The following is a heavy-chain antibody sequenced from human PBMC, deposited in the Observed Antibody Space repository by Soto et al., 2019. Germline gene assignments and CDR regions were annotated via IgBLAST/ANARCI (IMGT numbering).Heavy chain of an antibody. CDR3: ARTYSSDVNLHPLDP. Sequence: QVQLVQSGAEVKKPGASVKISCKASGYTFTNYYMHWVRQAPGQGLEWMGIINPTGGSTTYAQRFQGRVTVTRDTSTSTVYMELSSLRSEDTAVYYCARTYSSDVNLHPLDPWGQGTLVIVSS. V-gene: IGHV1-46*01. CDR2: INPTGGST. J-gene: IGHJ5*02. CDR1: GYTFTNYY. D-gene: IGHD6-19*01.